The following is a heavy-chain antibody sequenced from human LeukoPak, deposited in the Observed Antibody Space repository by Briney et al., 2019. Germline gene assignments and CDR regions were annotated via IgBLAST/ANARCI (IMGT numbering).Heavy chain of an antibody. CDR2: INSDGSST. V-gene: IGHV3-74*01. CDR3: ARGNDGSGREDY. Sequence: PGGSLRLSCAASGFTFSSYWMHWVRQAPGKGLVWVSRINSDGSSTSYADSVKGRFTISRDNAKNTLYLQMNSLRAEDTAVYYCARGNDGSGREDYWGQGTLVTVSS. D-gene: IGHD6-19*01. CDR1: GFTFSSYW. J-gene: IGHJ4*02.